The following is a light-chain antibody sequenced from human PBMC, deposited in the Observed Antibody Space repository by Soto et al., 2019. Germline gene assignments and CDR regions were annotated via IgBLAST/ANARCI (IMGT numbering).Light chain of an antibody. CDR3: QQYKNWTAPT. CDR1: QSVSSN. J-gene: IGKJ4*01. Sequence: EIVMTQSPATLSVSPGERATLSCRASQSVSSNLAWYQQKPGQAPRLLFYGASTRATGIPARFSGSGSGKEFTRTISSLQSEDFAVYDCQQYKNWTAPTFGGGTKVEIK. V-gene: IGKV3-15*01. CDR2: GAS.